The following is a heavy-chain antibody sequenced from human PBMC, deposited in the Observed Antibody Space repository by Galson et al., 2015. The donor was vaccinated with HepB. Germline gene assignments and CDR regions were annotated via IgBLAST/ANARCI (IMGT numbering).Heavy chain of an antibody. J-gene: IGHJ4*02. Sequence: SLRLSCAASGFTFSSSWMHWVRQAPGKGLEWVANIRQDGGEIYYVDSVKGRFTFSRDNAKNSLYLQMNSLRAEDTAVYYCARDPYSINGVYYSTVDYWGQGTLVTVSS. CDR1: GFTFSSSW. CDR2: IRQDGGEI. D-gene: IGHD2-8*01. V-gene: IGHV3-7*03. CDR3: ARDPYSINGVYYSTVDY.